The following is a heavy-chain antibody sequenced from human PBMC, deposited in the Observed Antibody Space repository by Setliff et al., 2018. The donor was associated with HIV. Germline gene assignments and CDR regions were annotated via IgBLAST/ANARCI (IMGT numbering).Heavy chain of an antibody. Sequence: PGESLKISCAASGFTFSTAYLTWVRQAPGKGLEWVANILPDGNEKHYVDSVRGRFTISRDNTKNLLYLQMNKLSDEDTAMYYCLQRGDDFWGQGTQVTVSS. J-gene: IGHJ4*02. CDR1: GFTFSTAY. CDR2: ILPDGNEK. V-gene: IGHV3-7*01. CDR3: LQRGDDF. D-gene: IGHD3-10*01.